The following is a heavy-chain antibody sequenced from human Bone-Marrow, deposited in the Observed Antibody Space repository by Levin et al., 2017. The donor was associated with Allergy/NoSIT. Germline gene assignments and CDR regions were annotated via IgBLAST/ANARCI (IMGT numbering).Heavy chain of an antibody. CDR1: GFTFSSYS. Sequence: GESLKISCAASGFTFSSYSMNWVRQAPGKGLEWVSSISSSSSYIYYADSVKGRFTISRDNAKNSLYLQMNSLRAEDTAVYYCARDLPVRGKNWFDPWGQGTLVTVSS. J-gene: IGHJ5*02. V-gene: IGHV3-21*01. D-gene: IGHD3-10*01. CDR2: ISSSSSYI. CDR3: ARDLPVRGKNWFDP.